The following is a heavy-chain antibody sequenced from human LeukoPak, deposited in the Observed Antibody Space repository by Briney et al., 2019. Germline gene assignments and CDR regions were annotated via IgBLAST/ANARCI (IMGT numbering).Heavy chain of an antibody. CDR1: GGSFSGYY. D-gene: IGHD6-19*01. J-gene: IGHJ6*02. V-gene: IGHV4-34*01. CDR2: INHSGST. Sequence: SETLSLTCAVYGGSFSGYYWSWIRQPPGKGLEWIGEINHSGSTNYNPSLKSRVTISVDTSKNQFSLKLGSVTAADTAVYYCARGVAVAGWVFYYGMDVWGQGTTVTVSS. CDR3: ARGVAVAGWVFYYGMDV.